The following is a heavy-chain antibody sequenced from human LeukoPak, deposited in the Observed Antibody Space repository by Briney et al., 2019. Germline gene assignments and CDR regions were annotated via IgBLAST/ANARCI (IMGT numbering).Heavy chain of an antibody. CDR3: ARGPLVRLPSSFDP. V-gene: IGHV1-8*01. J-gene: IGHJ5*02. CDR2: VNPNSGNT. Sequence: GASVKVSCKASGYTFTSYDINWVHQATGQGLEWMGWVNPNSGNTGSAQRFQGRITMTRDTSISTAYMELSSLRFEDTAVYYCARGPLVRLPSSFDPWGQGTLVTVSS. CDR1: GYTFTSYD. D-gene: IGHD3-16*02.